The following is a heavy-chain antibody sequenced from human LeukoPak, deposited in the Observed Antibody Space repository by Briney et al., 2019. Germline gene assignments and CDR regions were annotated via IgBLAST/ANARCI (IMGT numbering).Heavy chain of an antibody. CDR2: IYSGGNT. CDR3: ARVASHARLDFDY. V-gene: IGHV3-53*01. CDR1: GFTISSNY. Sequence: PGGALRLSCGASGFTISSNYMNRGRRAPGEGLEGVSVIYSGGNTYYADSGRGRFTISRDNSKNTLYLQMNSLRAEDTAVYYCARVASHARLDFDYWGQGTLVTVSS. J-gene: IGHJ4*02. D-gene: IGHD2-2*01.